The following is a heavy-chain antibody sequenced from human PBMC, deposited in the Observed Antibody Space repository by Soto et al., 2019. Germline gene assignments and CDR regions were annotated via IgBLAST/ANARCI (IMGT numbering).Heavy chain of an antibody. J-gene: IGHJ4*02. V-gene: IGHV1-46*01. CDR3: ARETSHTYTPMSLIY. CDR1: GYTLTSYY. D-gene: IGHD5-18*01. CDR2: INPSGGST. Sequence: GASVEGCCKASGYTLTSYYMHLVRQAPGQGLEWMGIINPSGGSTSYAQKFQGRVTMTRDTSTSTVYMDLSSLRSEDTAVYYCARETSHTYTPMSLIYWGQGTMVTVSS.